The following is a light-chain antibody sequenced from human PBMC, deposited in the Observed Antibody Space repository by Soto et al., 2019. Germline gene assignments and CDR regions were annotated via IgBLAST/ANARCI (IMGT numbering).Light chain of an antibody. V-gene: IGKV1-9*01. J-gene: IGKJ5*01. CDR2: DAS. CDR1: DDITNY. CDR3: QQFNNRPPIT. Sequence: IQLPQSPYSLSASLGDRITVTCRARDDITNYLAWYQQKAGKAPKLLIYDASTLYSGVPSRFSGSGSGTDFTLTISGLQPEDFAIHYCQQFNNRPPITFGQGTRLEIK.